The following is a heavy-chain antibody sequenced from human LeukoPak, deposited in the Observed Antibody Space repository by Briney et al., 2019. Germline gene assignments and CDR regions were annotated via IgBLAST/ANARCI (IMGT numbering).Heavy chain of an antibody. Sequence: WGSLRLSCVASGFTVRSNYMNWVRQAPGKGLEWVSVIYSGGNSFYADSVKGRFTISRDNSKNTLYLQMNSLRAEDTAVYYCARDGISLSYFYGMDVWGQGTTVTVSS. CDR1: GFTVRSNY. J-gene: IGHJ6*02. V-gene: IGHV3-53*01. CDR2: IYSGGNS. D-gene: IGHD2/OR15-2a*01. CDR3: ARDGISLSYFYGMDV.